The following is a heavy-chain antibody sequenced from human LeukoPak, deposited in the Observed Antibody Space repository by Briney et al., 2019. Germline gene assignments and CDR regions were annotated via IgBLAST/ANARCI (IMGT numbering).Heavy chain of an antibody. CDR1: GFSFTDYP. CDR2: IRTTAEGAKYA. D-gene: IGHD3-9*01. V-gene: IGHV3-48*02. Sequence: PGGSLRLSCATSGFSFTDYPMNWVRQAPGQGLEWISNIRTTAEGAKYAYYADSVKGRVTISRDDGKNTLYLHMNSLRDDDTAVYYCATDQRYAFDYWGQGIPVTVSS. CDR3: ATDQRYAFDY. J-gene: IGHJ4*02.